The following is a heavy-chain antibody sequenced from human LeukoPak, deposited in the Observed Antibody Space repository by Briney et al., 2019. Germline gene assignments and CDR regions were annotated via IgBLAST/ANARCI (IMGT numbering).Heavy chain of an antibody. V-gene: IGHV1-8*01. CDR3: ARERMRDYDSSGYYYVDAFDI. J-gene: IGHJ3*02. CDR2: MNPNSGNT. CDR1: GYTFTSYD. Sequence: AASVTVSCKASGYTFTSYDINWVRQATGQGLEWMGWMNPNSGNTGYAQKFQGRVTMTRNTSISTAYMELSSLRSEDTAVYYCARERMRDYDSSGYYYVDAFDIWGQGTMVTVSS. D-gene: IGHD3-22*01.